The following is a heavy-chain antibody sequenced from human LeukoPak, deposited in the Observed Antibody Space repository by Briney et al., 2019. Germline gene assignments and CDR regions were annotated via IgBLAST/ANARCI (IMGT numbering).Heavy chain of an antibody. CDR2: ISYDGSNK. CDR1: GFTFSSYG. Sequence: GGSLRLSCAASGFTFSSYGMHWVRQAPGKGLEWVAVISYDGSNKYYADSVKGRFTISRDNSKNTLCLQMNSLRSDDTAVYYCARTGTDDYWGQGTLVTVSS. CDR3: ARTGTDDY. D-gene: IGHD1-1*01. J-gene: IGHJ4*02. V-gene: IGHV3-30*03.